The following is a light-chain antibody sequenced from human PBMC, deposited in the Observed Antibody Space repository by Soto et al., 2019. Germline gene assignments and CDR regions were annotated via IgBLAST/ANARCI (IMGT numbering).Light chain of an antibody. CDR1: QIVRSTY. CDR2: HAS. Sequence: LLTQSPGTLSLSPWESATLSCRASQIVRSTYLAWYQQKPGQAPRLLIYHASSRATDIADRFSGSGSGTDVTLTMRGLEPGDFAVYYCQHYGKSLGTFGAGNKAVIK. CDR3: QHYGKSLGT. J-gene: IGKJ4*02. V-gene: IGKV3-20*01.